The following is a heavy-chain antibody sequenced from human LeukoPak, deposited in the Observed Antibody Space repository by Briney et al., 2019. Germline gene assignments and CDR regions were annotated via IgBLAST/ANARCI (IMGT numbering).Heavy chain of an antibody. V-gene: IGHV4-31*03. D-gene: IGHD2-21*02. CDR1: GGSISSGGYY. CDR2: IYYSGST. Sequence: SQTLSLTCTVFGGSISSGGYYWSWIRQHPGKGLEWIGYIYYSGSTYYNPSLKSRVTISVDTSKNQFSLKLSSVTAADTAVYYCAREGPAYCGGDCSDQHWFDPWGQGTLVTVSS. J-gene: IGHJ5*02. CDR3: AREGPAYCGGDCSDQHWFDP.